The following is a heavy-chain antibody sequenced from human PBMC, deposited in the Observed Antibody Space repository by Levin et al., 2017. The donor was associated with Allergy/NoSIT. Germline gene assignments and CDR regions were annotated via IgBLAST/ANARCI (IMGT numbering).Heavy chain of an antibody. CDR1: GYTFTGYY. CDR3: ARDRRPPRWGSSGYYGY. Sequence: ASVKVSCKASGYTFTGYYMHWVRQAPGQGLEWMGWINPNSGGTNYAQKFQGRVTMTRDTSISTAYMELSRLRSDDTAVYYCARDRRPPRWGSSGYYGYWGQGTLVTVSS. J-gene: IGHJ4*02. D-gene: IGHD3-22*01. V-gene: IGHV1-2*02. CDR2: INPNSGGT.